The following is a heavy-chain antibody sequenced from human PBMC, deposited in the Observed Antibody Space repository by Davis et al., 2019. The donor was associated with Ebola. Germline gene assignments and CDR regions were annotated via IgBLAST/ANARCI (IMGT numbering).Heavy chain of an antibody. V-gene: IGHV4-34*01. D-gene: IGHD1-26*01. CDR2: INHSGST. J-gene: IGHJ4*02. CDR1: GGSFSGYY. Sequence: SETLSLTCAVYGGSFSGYYWSWIRQPPGKGLEWIGEINHSGSTNYNPSLKSRVTISVDTSKNQFSLKLSSVTAADTAVYYCARLTWGANFDYWGQGTLVTVSS. CDR3: ARLTWGANFDY.